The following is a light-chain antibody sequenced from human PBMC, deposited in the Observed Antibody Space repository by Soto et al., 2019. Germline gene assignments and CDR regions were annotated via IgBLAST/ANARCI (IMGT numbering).Light chain of an antibody. Sequence: DIQRNQTPSRPSACVGDRVTITCRASQSISSWLAWYQQKPGKAPKLLIYKASSLESGVPSRFSGSGSGTEFPLTISILALHLFPSYDLRQYMIYSWAFGQGTKVDIK. J-gene: IGKJ1*01. CDR2: KAS. CDR1: QSISSW. V-gene: IGKV1-5*03. CDR3: RQYMIYSWA.